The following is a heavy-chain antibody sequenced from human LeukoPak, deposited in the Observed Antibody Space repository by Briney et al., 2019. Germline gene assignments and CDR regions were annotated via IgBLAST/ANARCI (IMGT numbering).Heavy chain of an antibody. Sequence: ASVKVSCKASGGTFSSYAISWVRQATGQGLEWMGWMNPNSGNTGYAQKFQGRVTMTRDTSTSTVYMELSSLRSEDTAVYYCARVGSYSSSSNFDYWGQGTLVTVSS. CDR2: MNPNSGNT. J-gene: IGHJ4*02. D-gene: IGHD6-6*01. CDR1: GGTFSSYA. CDR3: ARVGSYSSSSNFDY. V-gene: IGHV1-8*02.